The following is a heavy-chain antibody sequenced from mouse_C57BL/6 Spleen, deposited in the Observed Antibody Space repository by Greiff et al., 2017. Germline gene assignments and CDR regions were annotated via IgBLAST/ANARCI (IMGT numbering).Heavy chain of an antibody. CDR1: GFTFSDYY. CDR3: ARDYSNKGLTSYYAMDY. V-gene: IGHV5-16*01. Sequence: EVMLVESEGGLVQPGSSMKLSCTASGFTFSDYYMAWVRQVPEKGLEWVANINYDGSSTYYLDSLKSRFIISRDNAKNILYLQMSSLKSEDTATYYCARDYSNKGLTSYYAMDYWGQGTSVTVSS. D-gene: IGHD2-5*01. J-gene: IGHJ4*01. CDR2: INYDGSST.